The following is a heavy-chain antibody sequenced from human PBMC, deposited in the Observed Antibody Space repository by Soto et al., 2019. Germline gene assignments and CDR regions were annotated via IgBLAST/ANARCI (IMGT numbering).Heavy chain of an antibody. D-gene: IGHD6-6*01. CDR2: IYYSGST. Sequence: QVQLQESGPGLVKPSETLSLTCTVSGGSISSYYWSWIRQPPGKGLEWLGYIYYSGSTNYNPSIKSRVTISVDTSKNQFSLKLSSVTAADTAVYYCASTPATIAARPKLQFDYWGQGTLVTVSS. V-gene: IGHV4-59*01. CDR3: ASTPATIAARPKLQFDY. J-gene: IGHJ4*02. CDR1: GGSISSYY.